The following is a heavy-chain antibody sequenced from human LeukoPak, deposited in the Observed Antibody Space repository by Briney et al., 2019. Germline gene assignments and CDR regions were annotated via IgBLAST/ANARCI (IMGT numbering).Heavy chain of an antibody. CDR1: GYTFTSYA. CDR2: INPNSGGT. D-gene: IGHD2-15*01. Sequence: ASAKVSCKASGYTFTSYAMNWVRQAPGQGLEWMGWINPNSGGTNYAQKFQGRVTMTRDTSISTAYMELSRLRSDDTAVYYCARESVVVVAATDYYYYYMDVWGKGTTVTVSS. CDR3: ARESVVVVAATDYYYYYMDV. J-gene: IGHJ6*03. V-gene: IGHV1-2*02.